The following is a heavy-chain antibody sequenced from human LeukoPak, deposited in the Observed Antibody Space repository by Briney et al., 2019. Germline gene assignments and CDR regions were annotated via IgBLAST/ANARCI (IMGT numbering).Heavy chain of an antibody. J-gene: IGHJ4*02. CDR2: IYTSGST. CDR3: ERSWSSSLHFGY. Sequence: SETLSLTCTVSGGSISRGSYYWSWIRQPAGKGLEWIGRIYTSGSTNYNPSLKSRVTISVDTSKNHFSLKLSSVTAADTAVYYCERSWSSSLHFGYWGQGTLVTASS. V-gene: IGHV4-61*02. CDR1: GGSISRGSYY. D-gene: IGHD6-13*01.